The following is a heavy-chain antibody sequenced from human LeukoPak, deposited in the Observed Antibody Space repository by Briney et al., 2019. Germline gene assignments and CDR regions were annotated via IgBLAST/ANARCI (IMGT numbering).Heavy chain of an antibody. J-gene: IGHJ4*02. V-gene: IGHV1-69*05. D-gene: IGHD6-13*01. Sequence: ASVKVSCKASGGTFSSYAISWERHAPGQGLEWMGGIIPIFGTANYAQKFQGRVTITTDESTSTAYMELSSLRSEDTAVYYCAREYSSSWYYFDYWGQGTLVTVSS. CDR3: AREYSSSWYYFDY. CDR1: GGTFSSYA. CDR2: IIPIFGTA.